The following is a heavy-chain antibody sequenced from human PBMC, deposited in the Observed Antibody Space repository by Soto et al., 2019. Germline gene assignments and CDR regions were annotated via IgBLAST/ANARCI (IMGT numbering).Heavy chain of an antibody. CDR1: VGTFSSYA. V-gene: IGHV1-69*01. J-gene: IGHJ4*02. CDR3: ARSGQIGIVVVTHFDY. D-gene: IGHD3-22*01. Sequence: QVQLVQSGAEVKKPGSSVKVSCKASVGTFSSYAISWVRQAPGQGLEWMGGIIPIFGTANYAQKFQGRVTITADESTSTAYMELSSLRSEDTAVYYCARSGQIGIVVVTHFDYWGQGTLVTVSS. CDR2: IIPIFGTA.